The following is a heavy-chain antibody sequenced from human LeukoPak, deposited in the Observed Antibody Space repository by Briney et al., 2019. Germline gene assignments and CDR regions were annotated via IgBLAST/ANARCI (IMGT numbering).Heavy chain of an antibody. CDR3: AKQSYARSLGE. J-gene: IGHJ4*02. Sequence: GGSLRLSCATSGFIFSSYEMAWVRQAPGKGLEWISTTNSGGTSTYYAESVKGRFTISRDNSKNTLYLQMSSLRVEDTAVYYCAKQSYARSLGEGGPGTLVSVSS. D-gene: IGHD2-8*01. V-gene: IGHV3-23*01. CDR1: GFIFSSYE. CDR2: TNSGGTST.